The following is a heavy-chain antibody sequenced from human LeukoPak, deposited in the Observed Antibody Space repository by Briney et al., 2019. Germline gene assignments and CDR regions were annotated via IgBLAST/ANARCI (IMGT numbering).Heavy chain of an antibody. J-gene: IGHJ4*02. CDR2: IKHEGREK. V-gene: IGHV3-7*01. CDR3: GDTNNFYQ. CDR1: GLTFRGQC. Sequence: GRTLRLSCVASGLTFRGQCPNCVPQAPGQGLEWVANIKHEGREKYYADSAKGRFTISRDDGQDSLSLHMNSVRAEDTAVYYCGDTNNFYQWGEGALVVVSA. D-gene: IGHD2-2*01.